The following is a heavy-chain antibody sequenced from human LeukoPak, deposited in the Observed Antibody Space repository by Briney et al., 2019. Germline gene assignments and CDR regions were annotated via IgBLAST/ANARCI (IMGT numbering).Heavy chain of an antibody. J-gene: IGHJ5*02. CDR2: IYTSGST. Sequence: SETLSLTCTVSGGSISSYYWSWIRQPAGKGLEWIGRIYTSGSTNYNPSLKSRVTMSVDTSKNQFSLKLSSVTAADTAVYYRVRATDSKNWFDPWGQGTLVTVSS. D-gene: IGHD2-15*01. CDR3: VRATDSKNWFDP. V-gene: IGHV4-4*07. CDR1: GGSISSYY.